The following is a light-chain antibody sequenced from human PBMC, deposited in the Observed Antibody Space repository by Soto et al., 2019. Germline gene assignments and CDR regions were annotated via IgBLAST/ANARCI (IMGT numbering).Light chain of an antibody. Sequence: EIVITQSPATLSLAPGERVTLSCRASESVSPNLAWYQQKAGQAPRLLIYGASTRATGIPARFSGSGSGTEFTLTISSLQSEDFAVYYCQQYSIWRTCGQGHKVDIK. CDR2: GAS. J-gene: IGKJ1*01. CDR3: QQYSIWRT. V-gene: IGKV3-15*01. CDR1: ESVSPN.